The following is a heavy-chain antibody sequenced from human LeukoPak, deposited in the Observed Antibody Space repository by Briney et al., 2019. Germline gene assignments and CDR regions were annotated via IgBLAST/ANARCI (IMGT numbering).Heavy chain of an antibody. J-gene: IGHJ4*02. V-gene: IGHV3-23*01. D-gene: IGHD2-21*02. Sequence: PGGSLRLSCATSEFTFNAYGMSWVRQAPGKGLEWVSATSGSGGSTYYADSVKGRFTISRDNSKNTLYLQMNSLRAEDTAVYYCAKALRVTAQYYFDYWGQGTLVTVSS. CDR1: EFTFNAYG. CDR2: TSGSGGST. CDR3: AKALRVTAQYYFDY.